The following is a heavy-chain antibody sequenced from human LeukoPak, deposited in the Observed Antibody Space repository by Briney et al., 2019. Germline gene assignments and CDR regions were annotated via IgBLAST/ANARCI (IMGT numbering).Heavy chain of an antibody. CDR2: ISSGGTTI. CDR1: GFTFSNFA. Sequence: GGSLRLSCEASGFTFSNFAMNWVRQAPGKGLEWISFISSGGTTISYAESVRGRSTISRDNARNSLFLQMNSLRVEDTAVYYCARDLMPYVDPEYFDHWGQGTLVTVSS. V-gene: IGHV3-48*03. D-gene: IGHD3-9*01. J-gene: IGHJ4*02. CDR3: ARDLMPYVDPEYFDH.